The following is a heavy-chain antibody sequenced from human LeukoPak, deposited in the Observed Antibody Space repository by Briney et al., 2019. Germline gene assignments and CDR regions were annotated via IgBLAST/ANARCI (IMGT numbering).Heavy chain of an antibody. Sequence: GASVKVSCETSGYTFTTYPINWVRQAPGQGLEWMGWISAYNGNTNYAQKLQGRVTMTTDTSTSTAYMELRSLRSDDTAVYYCARDRIAAAGTVDYWGQGTLVTVSS. CDR1: GYTFTTYP. D-gene: IGHD6-13*01. CDR3: ARDRIAAAGTVDY. V-gene: IGHV1-18*01. J-gene: IGHJ4*02. CDR2: ISAYNGNT.